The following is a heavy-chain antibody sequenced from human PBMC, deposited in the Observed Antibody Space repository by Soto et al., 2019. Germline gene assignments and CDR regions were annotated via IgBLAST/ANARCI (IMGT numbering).Heavy chain of an antibody. CDR3: TRGWETVGTTTPFAY. Sequence: QVQLVQSGAEVKKPGSSVKVSCKASGGTFSSYAISWVRQAPGPGLEWMGGIIPIFGTANYAQKFQGRVAITADKSTSTAYMELSSLRSEDTALYYCTRGWETVGTTTPFAYWGQGTLVTVSS. D-gene: IGHD1-26*01. CDR2: IIPIFGTA. V-gene: IGHV1-69*06. CDR1: GGTFSSYA. J-gene: IGHJ4*02.